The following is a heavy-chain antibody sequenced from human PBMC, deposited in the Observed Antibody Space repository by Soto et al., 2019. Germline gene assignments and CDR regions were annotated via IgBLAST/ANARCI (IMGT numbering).Heavy chain of an antibody. CDR1: GYTFTSYY. J-gene: IGHJ4*02. Sequence: ASVKVSCKASGYTFTSYYMHWARQAPGQGLEWMGIINPSGGSTSYAQKFQGRVTMTRDTSTNTVYMELSSLRSEDTAVYYCGRDSNHDISNGYTYFDYWSQGTLDIVSS. D-gene: IGHD3-9*01. V-gene: IGHV1-46*03. CDR3: GRDSNHDISNGYTYFDY. CDR2: INPSGGST.